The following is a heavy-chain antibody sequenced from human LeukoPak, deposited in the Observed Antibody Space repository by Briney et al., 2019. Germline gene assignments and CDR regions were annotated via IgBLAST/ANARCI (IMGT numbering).Heavy chain of an antibody. Sequence: SETLSLTCTVSGGSISSYYWSWIRQPPGKGLEWIGNIYYSGTANYNPSLKSRVIISVDTSKNQFSLKLSPVTAADTAVYYCARVGVDDSGNIIKYFFDYWGQGTLVTVSS. J-gene: IGHJ4*02. V-gene: IGHV4-59*01. CDR1: GGSISSYY. CDR3: ARVGVDDSGNIIKYFFDY. D-gene: IGHD4-23*01. CDR2: IYYSGTA.